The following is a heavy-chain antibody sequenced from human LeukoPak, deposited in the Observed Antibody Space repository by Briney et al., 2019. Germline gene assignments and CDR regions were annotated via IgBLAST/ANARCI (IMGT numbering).Heavy chain of an antibody. CDR1: GGSISSYY. J-gene: IGHJ5*02. CDR3: ARGPGLRLGELSP. V-gene: IGHV4-59*08. D-gene: IGHD3-16*01. Sequence: SETLSLTCTVSGGSISSYYWSWIRQPPGKGLEWIGYIYYSGSTNYNPSLKSRVTISVDTSKNQFSLKLSSVTAADTAVYYCARGPGLRLGELSPWGQGTLVTVSS. CDR2: IYYSGST.